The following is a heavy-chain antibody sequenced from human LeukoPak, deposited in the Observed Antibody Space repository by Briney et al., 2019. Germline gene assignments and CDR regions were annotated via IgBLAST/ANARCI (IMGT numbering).Heavy chain of an antibody. CDR2: ISSSSSTI. D-gene: IGHD3-22*01. V-gene: IGHV3-48*01. CDR3: ARDPTYYDSSGYPYYFDY. Sequence: GGSLRLSCAASGFTFSSYSMNWVRQAPGKGLEWVSYISSSSSTIYYADSVKGRFTISRDNAKNSLYLQMNSLRAEDTAVYYCARDPTYYDSSGYPYYFDYWGQGTLVTVSS. J-gene: IGHJ4*02. CDR1: GFTFSSYS.